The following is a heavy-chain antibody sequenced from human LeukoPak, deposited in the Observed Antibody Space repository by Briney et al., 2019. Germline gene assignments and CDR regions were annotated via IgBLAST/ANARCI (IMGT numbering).Heavy chain of an antibody. CDR3: ARDGTGRLYLEY. J-gene: IGHJ4*02. CDR2: ISYDGSDK. CDR1: GFTFSTYG. Sequence: GRSLRLSCAASGFTFSTYGMHWVRQAPGKGLEWVAVISYDGSDKYYADSGKGRFTISRDNSKNTLYLQMNSLRTEDTAVYYCARDGTGRLYLEYWGQGTLVTVSS. D-gene: IGHD3/OR15-3a*01. V-gene: IGHV3-30*03.